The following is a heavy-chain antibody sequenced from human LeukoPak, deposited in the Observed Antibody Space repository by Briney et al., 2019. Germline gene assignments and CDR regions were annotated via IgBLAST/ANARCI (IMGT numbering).Heavy chain of an antibody. V-gene: IGHV4-39*01. Sequence: SDNLSLTCTVSGGSISSSSYFWGWIRQPPGKRLKWIGSIYYSGSTYYNPSLKSRVTISVDTSKNLFFLKLSSVTVADTAVYYCASACSDEQRLDVAYFDYWGHGTLVTVSS. CDR2: IYYSGST. CDR1: GGSISSSSYF. CDR3: ASACSDEQRLDVAYFDY. J-gene: IGHJ4*01. D-gene: IGHD6-25*01.